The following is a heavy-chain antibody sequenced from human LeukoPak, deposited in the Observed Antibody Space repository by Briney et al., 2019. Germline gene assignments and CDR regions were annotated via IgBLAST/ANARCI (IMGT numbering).Heavy chain of an antibody. CDR1: GYTFTSYD. CDR2: MNPNSGNT. CDR3: ARGQKWQLLHYYYYYMDV. V-gene: IGHV1-8*01. J-gene: IGHJ6*03. Sequence: GASVKVSCKASGYTFTSYDINWVRQATGQGLEWMGGMNPNSGNTGYAQKFQARVTMTRNTSISTAYMELSSLRSEDTAVYYCARGQKWQLLHYYYYYMDVWGKGTTVTVSS. D-gene: IGHD2-15*01.